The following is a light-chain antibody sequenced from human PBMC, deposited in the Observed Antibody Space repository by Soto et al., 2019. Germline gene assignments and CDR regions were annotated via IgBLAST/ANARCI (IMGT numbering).Light chain of an antibody. CDR3: SSYSRDTTVL. J-gene: IGLJ2*01. CDR2: EVL. CDR1: SHDIGSFKY. V-gene: IGLV2-14*01. Sequence: QSVLTQPASVSGSPGQSITISCTGTSHDIGSFKYVSWYQQHPGKAPKLIILEVLNRTSGVSDRFSGSKSGNTASLTISGRQADDEADYYCSSYSRDTTVLFCGGTKLTVL.